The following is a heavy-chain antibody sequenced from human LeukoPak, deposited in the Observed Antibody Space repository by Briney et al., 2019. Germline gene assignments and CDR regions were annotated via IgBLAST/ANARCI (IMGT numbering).Heavy chain of an antibody. V-gene: IGHV3-23*01. CDR2: ISGSGGST. Sequence: GGSLRLSCTASGFTFSSYAMSWVRQAPGKGLEWVSTISGSGGSTYYADSVKGRFTISRDNSKNTLYEQMNSLTAEDTAVYYCAKDRGSVTYEYFQYWGQGTLVTVSS. CDR1: GFTFSSYA. CDR3: AKDRGSVTYEYFQY. D-gene: IGHD3-10*01. J-gene: IGHJ1*01.